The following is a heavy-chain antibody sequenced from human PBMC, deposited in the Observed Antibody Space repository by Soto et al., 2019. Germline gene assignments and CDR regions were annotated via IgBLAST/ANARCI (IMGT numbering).Heavy chain of an antibody. CDR3: ASRDTGTSVDY. CDR1: GGSFTSNNW. Sequence: QVQLQESGPGLVKPSGTLSLTCAVSGGSFTSNNWWTWVRQPPGQGLEWIGEIYRTGSTNYNPSLKSRVTISLDKSENQFSLKVTSLTDADTAVYSCASRDTGTSVDYWGQGTLVTVSS. CDR2: IYRTGST. D-gene: IGHD1-7*01. J-gene: IGHJ4*02. V-gene: IGHV4-4*02.